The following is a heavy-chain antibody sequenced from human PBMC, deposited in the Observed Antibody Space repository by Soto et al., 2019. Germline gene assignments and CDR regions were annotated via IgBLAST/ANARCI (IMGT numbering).Heavy chain of an antibody. CDR3: ARAGNFAFLGYSFAFDF. CDR2: MNLDTGGT. CDR1: GYRFTAYY. Sequence: QVQLVQSGAEVKKPGASVRVSCETSGYRFTAYYIHWVRQAPGQGLEWMGRMNLDTGGTTYAQKFQGRVTMTRDTSISTAYMELSSLKSDDTAMYYCARAGNFAFLGYSFAFDFWGQGTLVTVSS. V-gene: IGHV1-2*06. J-gene: IGHJ4*02. D-gene: IGHD5-18*01.